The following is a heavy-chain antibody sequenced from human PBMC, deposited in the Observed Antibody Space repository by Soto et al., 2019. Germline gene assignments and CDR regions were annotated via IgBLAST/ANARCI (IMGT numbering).Heavy chain of an antibody. V-gene: IGHV1-24*01. CDR1: GYTLTELS. J-gene: IGHJ4*02. D-gene: IGHD3-10*01. Sequence: WASVKVSCKVSGYTLTELSMHWVRQAPGKGLEWMGGFDPEDGETVYAQKFQGRVTMTEDTSTDTAYMELSSLRSEDTAVYYCATHYGSGTLPFDYWGQGTLVTVSS. CDR3: ATHYGSGTLPFDY. CDR2: FDPEDGET.